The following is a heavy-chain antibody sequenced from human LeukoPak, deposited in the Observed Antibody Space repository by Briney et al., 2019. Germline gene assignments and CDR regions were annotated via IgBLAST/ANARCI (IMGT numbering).Heavy chain of an antibody. J-gene: IGHJ4*02. Sequence: GGSLRLSCAASGFTFTDYGLHWARQAPGKGLEWVAFIRSDGSNEFYADSVEGRFFISRDNSKNALYLQMNSLRTEDTAVYYCVKDQPVCNKWGQGALVTVSS. CDR2: IRSDGSNE. CDR1: GFTFTDYG. CDR3: VKDQPVCNK. V-gene: IGHV3-30*02. D-gene: IGHD1/OR15-1a*01.